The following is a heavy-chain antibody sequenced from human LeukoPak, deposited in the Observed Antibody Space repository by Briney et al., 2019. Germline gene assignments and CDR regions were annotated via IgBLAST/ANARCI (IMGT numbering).Heavy chain of an antibody. Sequence: GGTLRLSCAASGFTFSSYGMHWIRQAPGKGLERGAFIRYDGSNKYYADSVKGRFTISRDNSKNTLYLQMNSLRAEDTAVYYCAKDLTEYYYGSGIYWGQGTLVTVSS. CDR3: AKDLTEYYYGSGIY. CDR2: IRYDGSNK. J-gene: IGHJ4*02. CDR1: GFTFSSYG. D-gene: IGHD3-10*01. V-gene: IGHV3-30*02.